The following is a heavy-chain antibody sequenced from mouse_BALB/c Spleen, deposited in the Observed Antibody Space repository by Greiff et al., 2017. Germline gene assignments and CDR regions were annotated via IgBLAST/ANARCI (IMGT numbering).Heavy chain of an antibody. V-gene: IGHV1-67*01. D-gene: IGHD1-1*01. Sequence: QVQLKESGPELVRPGVSVKISCKGSSYTFTDYAMHWVKQSHAKSLEWIGVISTYYGNTNYNQKFKGKATMTVDKSSSTAYMELARLTSEDSAVYYCARTPNYYGSSYYAMDYWGQGTSVTVSS. J-gene: IGHJ4*01. CDR2: ISTYYGNT. CDR3: ARTPNYYGSSYYAMDY. CDR1: SYTFTDYA.